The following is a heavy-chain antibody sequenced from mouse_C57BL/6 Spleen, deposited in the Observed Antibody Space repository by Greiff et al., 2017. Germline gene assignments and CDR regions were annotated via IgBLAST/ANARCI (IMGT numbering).Heavy chain of an antibody. CDR3: ACHDGSSFAY. J-gene: IGHJ3*01. D-gene: IGHD2-3*01. V-gene: IGHV1-54*01. Sequence: QVQLKESGAELVRPGTSVKVSCKASGYAFTNYLIEWVKQRPGQGLEWIGVINPGSGGTNYNEKFKGKATLTADKSSSTAYMQLSSLTSEDAAVYFCACHDGSSFAYWGQGTLVTVSA. CDR1: GYAFTNYL. CDR2: INPGSGGT.